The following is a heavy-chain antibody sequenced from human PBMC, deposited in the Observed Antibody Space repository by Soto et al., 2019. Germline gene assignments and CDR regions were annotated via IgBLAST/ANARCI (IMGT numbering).Heavy chain of an antibody. V-gene: IGHV3-30*04. CDR2: ITRDGYNK. CDR3: TKSSGGSSSVGMDY. D-gene: IGHD6-6*01. Sequence: GGSLILSFAGSGFIFKNYALNLVRQAPGKGLEWVASITRDGYNKYYADSVKGRFTISRDNSRDTLSMQMTALTIEDTSVYYCTKSSGGSSSVGMDYWGQGTRVTV. J-gene: IGHJ4*02. CDR1: GFIFKNYA.